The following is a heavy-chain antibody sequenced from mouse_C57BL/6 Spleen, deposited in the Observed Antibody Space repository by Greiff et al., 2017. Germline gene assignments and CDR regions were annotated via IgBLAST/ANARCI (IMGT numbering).Heavy chain of an antibody. CDR3: ARGGPYYDYDSY. CDR2: ISSGSSTI. CDR1: GFTFSDYG. J-gene: IGHJ2*01. Sequence: EVKLMESGGGLVKPGGSLKLSCAASGFTFSDYGMHWVRQAPEKGLEWVAYISSGSSTIYYADTVKGRFTISRDNAKNTLFLQMTSLRSEDTAMYYCARGGPYYDYDSYWGQGTTLTVSS. D-gene: IGHD2-4*01. V-gene: IGHV5-17*01.